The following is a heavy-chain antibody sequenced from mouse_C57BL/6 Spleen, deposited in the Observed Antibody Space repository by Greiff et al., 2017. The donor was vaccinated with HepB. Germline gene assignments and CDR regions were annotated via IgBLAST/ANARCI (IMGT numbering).Heavy chain of an antibody. V-gene: IGHV1-47*01. CDR3: ARSLTAQANYYAMDY. Sequence: QVHVKQSGAELVKPGASVKMSCKASGYTFTTYPIEWMKQNHGKSLEWIGNFHPYNDDTKYNEKFKGKATLTVEKSSSTVYLELSRLTSDDSAVYYCARSLTAQANYYAMDYWGQGTSVTVSS. D-gene: IGHD3-2*02. CDR1: GYTFTTYP. CDR2: FHPYNDDT. J-gene: IGHJ4*01.